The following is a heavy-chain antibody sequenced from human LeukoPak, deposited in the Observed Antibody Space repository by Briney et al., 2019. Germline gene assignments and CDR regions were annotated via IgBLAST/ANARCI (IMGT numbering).Heavy chain of an antibody. Sequence: PGGPLRLSCAASGFIFSDYYMSWIRQAPGKGLEWVSYISRSGSTIYYADSVKGRLTISGDNAKNSLYLQMNSLRAEGTAVYYCARGSTVDFDYWGQGTLVTVSP. CDR1: GFIFSDYY. J-gene: IGHJ4*02. V-gene: IGHV3-11*04. CDR3: ARGSTVDFDY. CDR2: ISRSGSTI. D-gene: IGHD4-17*01.